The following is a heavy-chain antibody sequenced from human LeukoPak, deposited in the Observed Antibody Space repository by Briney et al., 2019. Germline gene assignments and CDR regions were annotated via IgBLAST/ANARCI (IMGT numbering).Heavy chain of an antibody. CDR3: ARGLRITMVRGVSSPDY. D-gene: IGHD3-10*01. V-gene: IGHV4-34*01. CDR2: INHSGST. CDR1: GGSFSGYY. Sequence: SETLSLTCAVYGGSFSGYYWSWIRQPPGKGLEWIGEINHSGSTNYNPSLKSRVTISVDTSKNQFSLKLSPVTAADTAVYYCARGLRITMVRGVSSPDYWGQGTLVTVSS. J-gene: IGHJ4*02.